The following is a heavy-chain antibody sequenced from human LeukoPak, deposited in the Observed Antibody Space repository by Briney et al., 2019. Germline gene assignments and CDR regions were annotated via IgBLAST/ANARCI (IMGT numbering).Heavy chain of an antibody. Sequence: GGSLRLSCEASGFTFSSYATSWVRQAPGKGLEWVSSITGSGGDTYYADSAKGRFTISRDNSKNTLYLQMNSLRAEDTAVYYCATYTVTPRHFDCWGQGTLVTVSS. V-gene: IGHV3-23*01. CDR3: ATYTVTPRHFDC. CDR2: ITGSGGDT. D-gene: IGHD4-17*01. CDR1: GFTFSSYA. J-gene: IGHJ4*02.